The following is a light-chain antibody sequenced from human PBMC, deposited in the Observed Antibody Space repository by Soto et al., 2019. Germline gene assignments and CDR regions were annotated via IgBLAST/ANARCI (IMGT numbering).Light chain of an antibody. CDR1: SSDVGGRDW. CDR3: CSYETGSIYV. CDR2: DVS. Sequence: QSALTQPASVSGSPGESITISCTGTSSDVGGRDWVSWYQQHPGKAPKLMIYDVSHRPSGISDRFSGSKFGNTASLTISGLKADDEADYFCCSYETGSIYVFGTWTKVTVL. V-gene: IGLV2-14*03. J-gene: IGLJ1*01.